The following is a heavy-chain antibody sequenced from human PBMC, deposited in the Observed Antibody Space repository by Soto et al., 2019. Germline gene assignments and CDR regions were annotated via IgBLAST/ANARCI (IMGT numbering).Heavy chain of an antibody. CDR3: AREDDGGDTLDV. V-gene: IGHV4-30-4*08. CDR1: GGSISRYYYH. J-gene: IGHJ6*02. Sequence: PSETLSLTCTVSGGSISRYYYHWTWIRQSPERGLEWIGYIHHSGSILYNPSLKSRVTISVDTSKNQFSLHLSSVTAADTAVYFCAREDDGGDTLDVWGQGTTVTVSS. D-gene: IGHD2-21*02. CDR2: IHHSGSI.